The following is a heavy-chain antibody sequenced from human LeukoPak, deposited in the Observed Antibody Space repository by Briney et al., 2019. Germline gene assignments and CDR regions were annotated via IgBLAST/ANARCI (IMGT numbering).Heavy chain of an antibody. J-gene: IGHJ4*02. V-gene: IGHV1-69*06. Sequence: SVKVSCKASGCTFSSYAISWVRQAPGQGLEWMGGIIPIFGTANYAQKFQGRVTITADKSKSTDYMELSSLRSEDTAVYYCARAHSSGWYAYYFDYWGQGTLVTVSS. D-gene: IGHD6-19*01. CDR2: IIPIFGTA. CDR3: ARAHSSGWYAYYFDY. CDR1: GCTFSSYA.